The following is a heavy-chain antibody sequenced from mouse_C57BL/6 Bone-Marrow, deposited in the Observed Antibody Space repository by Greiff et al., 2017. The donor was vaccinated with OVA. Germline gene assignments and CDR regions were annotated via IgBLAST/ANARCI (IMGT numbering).Heavy chain of an antibody. CDR1: GYAFSSSW. V-gene: IGHV1-82*01. CDR3: AREEGTTGNY. J-gene: IGHJ2*01. Sequence: VQLQQSGPELVKPGASVKISCKASGYAFSSSWMNWVKQRPGKGLEWIGRIYPGDGDTNYNGKFKGKATLTADKSSSTAYMQLSSLTSEDSAVYFCAREEGTTGNYWGQGTTLTVSS. CDR2: IYPGDGDT. D-gene: IGHD1-1*01.